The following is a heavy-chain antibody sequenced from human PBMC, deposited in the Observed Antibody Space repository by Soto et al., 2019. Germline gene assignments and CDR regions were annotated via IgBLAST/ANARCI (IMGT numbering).Heavy chain of an antibody. Sequence: SETLSLTCTVSGGSISSGGYYWSWIRQHPGKGLEWIGYIYYSGSTYYNPSLKSRVTISVDTSKNQFSLKLSSVTAADTAVYYCARSWETGTNDYWGQGTLVTVSS. CDR1: GGSISSGGYY. CDR2: IYYSGST. D-gene: IGHD1-7*01. CDR3: ARSWETGTNDY. V-gene: IGHV4-31*03. J-gene: IGHJ4*02.